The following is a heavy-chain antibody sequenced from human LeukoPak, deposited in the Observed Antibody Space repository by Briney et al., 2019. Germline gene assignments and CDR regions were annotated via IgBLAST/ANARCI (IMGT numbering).Heavy chain of an antibody. CDR2: IYSGGST. V-gene: IGHV3-66*01. CDR3: ARDRAVNYYYGMDV. CDR1: GFTVSSNY. Sequence: GGSLRLSCAASGFTVSSNYMSWVRQAPGKGLEWVSVIYSGGSTYYADSVKGRFTISRDDSKNTLYLQMNSLRAEDTAVYYCARDRAVNYYYGMDVWGQGTTVTVSS. J-gene: IGHJ6*02.